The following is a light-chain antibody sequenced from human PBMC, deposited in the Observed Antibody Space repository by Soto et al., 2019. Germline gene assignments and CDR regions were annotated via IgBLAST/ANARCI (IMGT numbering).Light chain of an antibody. Sequence: EVVLTQSPGTLSLSPGARASLSCRASQSVDSSYLAWYQQKPGQPPRVLIYGASIRATGIPDRFSGSGSGTDFTLTISRLEPEDFAVYYCQQYGRSQGTFGQGSKVEVK. CDR1: QSVDSSY. J-gene: IGKJ1*01. CDR3: QQYGRSQGT. V-gene: IGKV3-20*01. CDR2: GAS.